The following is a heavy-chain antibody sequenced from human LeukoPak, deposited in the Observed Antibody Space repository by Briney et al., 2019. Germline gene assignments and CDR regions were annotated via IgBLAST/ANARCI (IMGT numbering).Heavy chain of an antibody. CDR2: INSDGSST. J-gene: IGHJ4*02. CDR1: GFTFSSYW. D-gene: IGHD6-13*01. Sequence: GGSLRLSCAASGFTFSSYWMHWVRQAPGKGLVWVSRINSDGSSTTYADSVKGRFTISRDNAKNTLYLQMNGLRAEDTAVCYCARDPSSSWYPGFDYWGQGTLVTVSS. CDR3: ARDPSSSWYPGFDY. V-gene: IGHV3-74*01.